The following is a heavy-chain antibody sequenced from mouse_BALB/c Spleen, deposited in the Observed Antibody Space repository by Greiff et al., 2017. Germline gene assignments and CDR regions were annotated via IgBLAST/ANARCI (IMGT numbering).Heavy chain of an antibody. CDR1: GFTFSSYA. J-gene: IGHJ3*01. CDR2: ISSGGSYT. CDR3: ARASNWDVPFAY. V-gene: IGHV5-9-4*01. Sequence: EVQLVESGGGLVKPGGSLKLSCAASGFTFSSYAMSWVRQSPEKRLEWVAEISSGGSYTYYPDTVTGRFTISRDNAKNTLYLEMSSLRSEDTAMYYCARASNWDVPFAYWGQGTLVTVSA. D-gene: IGHD4-1*01.